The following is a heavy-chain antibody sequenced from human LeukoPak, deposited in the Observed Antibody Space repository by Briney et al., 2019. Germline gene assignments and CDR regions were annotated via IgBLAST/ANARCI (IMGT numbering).Heavy chain of an antibody. CDR3: ASTVFGVTYNWFDP. D-gene: IGHD3-3*01. V-gene: IGHV4-61*02. CDR1: GASTSSGSYF. J-gene: IGHJ5*02. CDR2: FHTSGGT. Sequence: PSETLSLTCTVSGASTSSGSYFWSWVRQPAGKALEWIGRFHTSGGTNYNPSLESRVTISVDTSKNQFSLKLTSVTAADTDVYYCASTVFGVTYNWFDPWGQGTLVTVSS.